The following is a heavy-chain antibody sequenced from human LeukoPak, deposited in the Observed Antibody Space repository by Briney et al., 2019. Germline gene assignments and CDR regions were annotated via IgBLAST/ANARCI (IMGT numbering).Heavy chain of an antibody. D-gene: IGHD3-22*01. CDR2: IYYSGST. Sequence: SETLSLTCTVSGGSISSYYWSWIRQPPGKGLDWIGNIYYSGSTNYNPSLKSRVTISVDTSKNQFSLKLSSVTAADTAVYYCTRGSIAYYYMDVWGKGTTVTISS. CDR1: GGSISSYY. V-gene: IGHV4-59*01. J-gene: IGHJ6*03. CDR3: TRGSIAYYYMDV.